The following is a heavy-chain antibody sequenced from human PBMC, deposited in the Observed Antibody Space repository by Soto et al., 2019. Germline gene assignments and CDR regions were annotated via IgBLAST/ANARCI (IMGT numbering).Heavy chain of an antibody. D-gene: IGHD2-8*02. V-gene: IGHV4-34*01. CDR1: GGSFSGSY. CDR3: ARDKITGLFDY. J-gene: IGHJ4*02. Sequence: QVQLQQCGAGLLKPSETLSLTCAVYGGSFSGSYWTWIRQPPGPGLEWIGAINDGGSTNYNPSLKSRVTISVDPSKNQFALTLTSVTAADAAVYYCARDKITGLFDYWGQGTLVTVSS. CDR2: INDGGST.